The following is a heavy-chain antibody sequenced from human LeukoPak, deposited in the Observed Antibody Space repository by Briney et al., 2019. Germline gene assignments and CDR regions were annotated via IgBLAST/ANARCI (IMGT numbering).Heavy chain of an antibody. CDR1: GFTFSSYA. V-gene: IGHV3-23*01. J-gene: IGHJ4*02. CDR3: AKDVGGYYFTYWSGCFDH. CDR2: ISSGGSST. Sequence: GGSLRLSCAGSGFTFSSYAMSWVRQAPGKGLEWVSGISSGGSSTYYADSVKGRFTISRDSSKNTLDLEMNSLRAEDTAVYYCAKDVGGYYFTYWSGCFDHWGQGTLVTVSS. D-gene: IGHD3-10*01.